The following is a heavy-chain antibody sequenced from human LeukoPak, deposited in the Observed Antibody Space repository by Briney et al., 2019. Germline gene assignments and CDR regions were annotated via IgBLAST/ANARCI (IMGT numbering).Heavy chain of an antibody. V-gene: IGHV4-59*08. Sequence: SETLSLTCTVSGGSISSYYWSWIRQPPGKGLEWIGYIYYSGSTNYNPSLKSRVTISVDTSKNQFSLKLSSVTAADTAVYYCARSATYYYDSSGYYLDYWGQGTLVTVSS. J-gene: IGHJ4*02. CDR3: ARSATYYYDSSGYYLDY. D-gene: IGHD3-22*01. CDR2: IYYSGST. CDR1: GGSISSYY.